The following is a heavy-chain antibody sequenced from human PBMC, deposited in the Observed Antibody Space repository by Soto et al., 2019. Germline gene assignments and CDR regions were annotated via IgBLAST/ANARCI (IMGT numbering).Heavy chain of an antibody. CDR3: ARDGVGATGFFPY. Sequence: QVQLVQSGAEVKKPGSSLKVSCKASGGTFGGYAISWVRQAPGQGLEWMGGIIPIFGTANYAQKFQGRVTITADESTSTAYMELSSLRSEDTAVYYCARDGVGATGFFPYWGQGTLVTVSS. CDR2: IIPIFGTA. J-gene: IGHJ4*02. CDR1: GGTFGGYA. D-gene: IGHD1-26*01. V-gene: IGHV1-69*12.